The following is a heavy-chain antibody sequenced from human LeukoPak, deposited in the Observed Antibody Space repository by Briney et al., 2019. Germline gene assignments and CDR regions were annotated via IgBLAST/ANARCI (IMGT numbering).Heavy chain of an antibody. CDR1: GHSFINYW. CDR2: IFPGDSHT. J-gene: IGHJ4*02. Sequence: GESLKISCKGPGHSFINYWIAWVRQMPGKGLEWMGIIFPGDSHTRYSPSFQGQVTISADKSISTAYLQWSSLKASDTAMYYCARHGPYYYDSSGYSFDYWGQGTLVTVSS. V-gene: IGHV5-51*01. D-gene: IGHD3-22*01. CDR3: ARHGPYYYDSSGYSFDY.